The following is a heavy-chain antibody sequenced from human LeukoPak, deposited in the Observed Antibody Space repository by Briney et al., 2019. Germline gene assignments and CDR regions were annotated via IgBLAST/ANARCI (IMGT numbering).Heavy chain of an antibody. CDR3: PSPESSCSGGSCYFPGFQH. V-gene: IGHV4-59*01. CDR1: GGSISSYY. Sequence: PSETLSLTCTVSGGSISSYYWSWIRQPPGKGLEWIGYIYYSGITNYNPSLKSRVTITVGTSKTQFSPKLSSVTAADTAVSYCPSPESSCSGGSCYFPGFQHWGQGTLVTVSS. D-gene: IGHD2-15*01. CDR2: IYYSGIT. J-gene: IGHJ1*01.